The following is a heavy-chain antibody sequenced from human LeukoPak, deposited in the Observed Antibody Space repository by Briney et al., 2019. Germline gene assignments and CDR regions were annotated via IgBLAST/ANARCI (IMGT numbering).Heavy chain of an antibody. V-gene: IGHV4-31*03. D-gene: IGHD6-13*01. CDR2: IYYSGST. CDR3: ARVSSRNAFDI. J-gene: IGHJ3*02. Sequence: PSETLSLTCTVSGGSISSGRYYWSWIRQHPGKGLEWIGYIYYSGSTYYNPSLKSRVTISVDTSKNQFSLKLSSVTAADTAVYYCARVSSRNAFDIWGQGTMVTVSS. CDR1: GGSISSGRYY.